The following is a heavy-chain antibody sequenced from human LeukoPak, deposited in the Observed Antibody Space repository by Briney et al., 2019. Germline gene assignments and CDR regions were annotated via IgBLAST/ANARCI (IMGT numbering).Heavy chain of an antibody. D-gene: IGHD4-23*01. CDR3: ARGAWSSSTVVTLSNFDY. CDR2: ISYYGSNK. V-gene: IGHV3-30-3*01. J-gene: IGHJ4*02. CDR1: GYTFTGYY. Sequence: SCKASGYTFTGYYMHWVRQAPGKGLEWVAVISYYGSNKYYADSVKGRFTISRDNSKNTLYLQMNSLRAEDTAVYYCARGAWSSSTVVTLSNFDYWGQGTLVTVSS.